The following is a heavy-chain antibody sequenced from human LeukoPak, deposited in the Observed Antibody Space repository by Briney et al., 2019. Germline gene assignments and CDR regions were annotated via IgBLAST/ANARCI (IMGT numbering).Heavy chain of an antibody. Sequence: ASVKVSCKVSGYTFTSYGISWVRQAPGQGLEWMGWISAYNGNTNYAQKLQGRVTMTTDTSTSTAYMELRSLRSDDTAVYYCARGEATDRFYYYYYGMDVWGQGTTVTVSS. CDR2: ISAYNGNT. D-gene: IGHD5-12*01. CDR1: GYTFTSYG. V-gene: IGHV1-18*01. CDR3: ARGEATDRFYYYYYGMDV. J-gene: IGHJ6*02.